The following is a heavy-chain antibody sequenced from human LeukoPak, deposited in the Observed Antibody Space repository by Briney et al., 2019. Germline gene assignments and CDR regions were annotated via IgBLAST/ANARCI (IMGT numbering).Heavy chain of an antibody. CDR3: ARDHPTSSGIDY. CDR2: ISYDGSNK. J-gene: IGHJ4*02. D-gene: IGHD3-22*01. V-gene: IGHV3-30*01. CDR1: GFTFSSYA. Sequence: GGSLRLSCAASGFTFSSYAMDWVRQAPGKGLEWVAVISYDGSNKYYADSVKGRFTISRDNSKNTLYLQMNSLRAEDTAVYYCARDHPTSSGIDYWGQGTLVTVSS.